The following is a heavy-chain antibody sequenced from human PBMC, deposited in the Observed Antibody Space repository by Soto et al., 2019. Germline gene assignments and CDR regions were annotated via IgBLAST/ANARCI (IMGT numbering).Heavy chain of an antibody. CDR2: ISWNSGSI. CDR1: GFSFDDYA. D-gene: IGHD3-10*01. V-gene: IGHV3-9*01. Sequence: GGSLRLSCAASGFSFDDYAMHWVRQAPGKGLEWVSGISWNSGSIGYADSVKGRFTISRDNAKNSLYLQMNSLRAEDTALYYCSKDSLSMVRGVIIDIWGQGTMVTVSS. CDR3: SKDSLSMVRGVIIDI. J-gene: IGHJ3*02.